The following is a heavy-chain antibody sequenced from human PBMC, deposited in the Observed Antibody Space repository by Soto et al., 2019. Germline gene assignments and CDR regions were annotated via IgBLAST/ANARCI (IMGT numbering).Heavy chain of an antibody. V-gene: IGHV4-59*12. CDR1: GGTISSCY. CDR3: ATGRISRGLDV. J-gene: IGHJ6*02. Sequence: NPSETLSLTCSVSGGTISSCYWSWIRQPPGKGLEWIGYIYSRGTTSYNPSLKSRATILVDTSKNQFSLRLTSVTATDTAVYYCATGRISRGLDVWGQGTTVTVS. CDR2: IYSRGTT.